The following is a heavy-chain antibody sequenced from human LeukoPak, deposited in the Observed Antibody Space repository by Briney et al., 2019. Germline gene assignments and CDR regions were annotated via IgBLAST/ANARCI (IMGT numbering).Heavy chain of an antibody. CDR2: ISSSSSYT. V-gene: IGHV3-11*05. CDR3: ARARKYSSGWYDAFDI. D-gene: IGHD6-19*01. J-gene: IGHJ3*02. Sequence: GGSLRLSCAASGFTFSDYYMSWIRQAPGKGLEWVSYISSSSSYTNYADSVKGRFTISRDNAKNSLYLQMNSLRAEDTAVYYCARARKYSSGWYDAFDIWGQGTMVTVSS. CDR1: GFTFSDYY.